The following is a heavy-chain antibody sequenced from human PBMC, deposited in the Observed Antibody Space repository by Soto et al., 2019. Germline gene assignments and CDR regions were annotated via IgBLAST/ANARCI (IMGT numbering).Heavy chain of an antibody. Sequence: GGSLRLSCAASGFTVSSNYMSWVRQAPGKGLEWVSVIYSGGSTYYADSVKGRFTISRDNSKNTLYLQMGSLRTEDMAVYYCARARRDGSNSYYFDYWCPGPLVTVSS. D-gene: IGHD5-12*01. CDR3: ARARRDGSNSYYFDY. V-gene: IGHV3-66*01. J-gene: IGHJ4*02. CDR1: GFTVSSNY. CDR2: IYSGGST.